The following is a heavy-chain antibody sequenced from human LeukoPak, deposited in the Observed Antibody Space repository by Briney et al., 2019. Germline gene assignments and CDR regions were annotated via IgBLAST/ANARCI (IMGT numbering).Heavy chain of an antibody. CDR2: IYYSGST. J-gene: IGHJ2*01. CDR1: GGSISSYY. V-gene: IGHV4-59*01. CDR3: ARTYGSSGLGYFDL. D-gene: IGHD6-13*01. Sequence: SETLSLTCTVSGGSISSYYWSWIRQPPGKGLEWIGYIYYSGSTNYSPSLKSRLAISVDTSKNQFSLKLSSVTAADTAVYYCARTYGSSGLGYFDLWGRGTLVTVSS.